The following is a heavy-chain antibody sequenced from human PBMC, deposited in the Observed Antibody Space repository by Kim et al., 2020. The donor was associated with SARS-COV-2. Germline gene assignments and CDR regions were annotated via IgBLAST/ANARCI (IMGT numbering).Heavy chain of an antibody. CDR3: ARDPKTAETYYDFWSGYYTGYYGMDV. J-gene: IGHJ6*02. Sequence: GGSLRLSCAASGFTFSSYSMNWVRQAPGKGLEWVSSISSSSSYIYYADSVKGRFTISRDNAKNSLYLQMNSLRAEDTAVYYCARDPKTAETYYDFWSGYYTGYYGMDVWGQGTTVTVSS. CDR2: ISSSSSYI. CDR1: GFTFSSYS. V-gene: IGHV3-21*01. D-gene: IGHD3-3*01.